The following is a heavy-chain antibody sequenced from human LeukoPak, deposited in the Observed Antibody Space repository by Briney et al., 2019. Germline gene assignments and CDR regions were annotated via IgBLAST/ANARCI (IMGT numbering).Heavy chain of an antibody. CDR1: GYTFTGYY. CDR3: APASQNYYDTDY. V-gene: IGHV1-2*02. D-gene: IGHD3-22*01. CDR2: INPNSGGT. J-gene: IGHJ4*02. Sequence: ASVKVSCTASGYTFTGYYMHWVRQAPGQGLEWMGWINPNSGGTNYAQKFQGRVTMTRDTSISTAYMELSRLRSDDTAVYYCAPASQNYYDTDYWGQGTLVTVSS.